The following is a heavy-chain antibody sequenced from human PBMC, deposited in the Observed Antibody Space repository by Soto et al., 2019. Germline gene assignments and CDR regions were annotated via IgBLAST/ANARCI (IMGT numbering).Heavy chain of an antibody. CDR1: GFTFSSYA. V-gene: IGHV3-64D*08. J-gene: IGHJ4*02. Sequence: GSLRLSCSASGFTFSSYAMHWVRQAPGKGLEYVSAISSNGGSTYYADSVKGRFTISRDNSKNTLYLQMSSLRAEDTAVYYCVKDGPDRHQGSGYSSVDWGQGTLVTVSS. CDR3: VKDGPDRHQGSGYSSVD. D-gene: IGHD3-22*01. CDR2: ISSNGGST.